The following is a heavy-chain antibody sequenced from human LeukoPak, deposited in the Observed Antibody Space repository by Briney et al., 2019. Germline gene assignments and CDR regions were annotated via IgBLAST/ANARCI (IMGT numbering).Heavy chain of an antibody. Sequence: GGSLRLSCAASGFTFSSYGMHWVRQAPGKGLEWVAVISYDGSKEYYADSVKGRFTISRDNSKNTLYLQMNSLRAEDTAVYYCATRAMVRGVLTPIFDYWGQGTLVTVSS. CDR2: ISYDGSKE. CDR1: GFTFSSYG. V-gene: IGHV3-30*03. CDR3: ATRAMVRGVLTPIFDY. J-gene: IGHJ4*02. D-gene: IGHD3-10*01.